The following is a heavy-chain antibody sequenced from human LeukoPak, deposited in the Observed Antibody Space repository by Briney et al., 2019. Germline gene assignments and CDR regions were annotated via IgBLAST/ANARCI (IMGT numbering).Heavy chain of an antibody. D-gene: IGHD3-10*02. CDR3: GKGRSMFGELSGDY. V-gene: IGHV3-7*03. J-gene: IGHJ4*02. CDR2: INYDGSQK. CDR1: GFVFKNFW. Sequence: GGSLRLSCAASGFVFKNFWMSWVRQAPGKGLEWLANINYDGSQKYHVDSVKGRFTISRDNAKNTVYLQMNSLRTEDTAVYYCGKGRSMFGELSGDYWGQGTLVTVSS.